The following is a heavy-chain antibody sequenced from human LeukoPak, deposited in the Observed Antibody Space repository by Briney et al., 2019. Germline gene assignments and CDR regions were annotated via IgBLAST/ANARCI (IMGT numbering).Heavy chain of an antibody. CDR3: ARRINYYDSSGYYYVRYFES. D-gene: IGHD3-22*01. J-gene: IGHJ4*02. CDR2: ISYDGSNK. CDR1: GFTFSSYG. V-gene: IGHV3-30*03. Sequence: GGSLRLSCAASGFTFSSYGMHWVRQAPGKGLEWVAVISYDGSNKYYADSVKGRFTISRDNAKNTLYLQMNSLRAEDTAVYYCARRINYYDSSGYYYVRYFESWGQGTLVAVPS.